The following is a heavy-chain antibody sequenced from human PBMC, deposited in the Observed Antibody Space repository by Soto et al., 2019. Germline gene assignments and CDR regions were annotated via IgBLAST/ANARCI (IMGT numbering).Heavy chain of an antibody. CDR3: AKDPRSGYYREYQYNWFDP. J-gene: IGHJ5*02. D-gene: IGHD3-22*01. Sequence: LRLSCAASGFTFSSYGMHWVRQAPGKGLEWVAVISYDGSNKYYADSVKGRFTISRDNSKNTLYLQMNSLRAEDTAVYYCAKDPRSGYYREYQYNWFDPWGQGTLVTVSS. V-gene: IGHV3-30*18. CDR2: ISYDGSNK. CDR1: GFTFSSYG.